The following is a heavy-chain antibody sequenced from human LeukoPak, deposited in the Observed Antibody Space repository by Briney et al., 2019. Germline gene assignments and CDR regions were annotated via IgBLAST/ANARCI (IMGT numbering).Heavy chain of an antibody. CDR2: IHHSGST. V-gene: IGHV4-38-2*02. CDR3: ARKLFPHDAFDV. D-gene: IGHD2-15*01. J-gene: IGHJ3*01. Sequence: SETLSLTCTVSGYSITSGYYWGWIRQPPGKGLEWIGSIHHSGSTYYNPSLTSRVTISVDTSKNQFSLKLSSVTAADTAVYHCARKLFPHDAFDVWGQGTMVSVSS. CDR1: GYSITSGYY.